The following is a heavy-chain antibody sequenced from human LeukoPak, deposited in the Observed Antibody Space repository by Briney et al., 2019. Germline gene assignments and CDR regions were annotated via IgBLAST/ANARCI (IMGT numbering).Heavy chain of an antibody. J-gene: IGHJ5*02. CDR1: GFTFITYS. CDR3: AKDRLLSYSSSWYEGPNWFDP. Sequence: KSGGSLRLSCAASGFTFITYSMNWVRQAPGKGLEWVSSISSSSSYIYYADSVRGRFTISRDNPKSSLYLQMSSLRAEDTAVYYCAKDRLLSYSSSWYEGPNWFDPWGQGTLVTVSS. CDR2: ISSSSSYI. V-gene: IGHV3-21*04. D-gene: IGHD6-13*01.